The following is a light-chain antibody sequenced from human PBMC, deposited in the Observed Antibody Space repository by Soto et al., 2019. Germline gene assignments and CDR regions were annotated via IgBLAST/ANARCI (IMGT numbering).Light chain of an antibody. V-gene: IGLV2-11*01. J-gene: IGLJ3*02. CDR3: CSYAGRYTWV. CDR2: DVN. Sequence: QSALTQPRSVSGSPGQSVTISCTGTSSDVGGYNYVSWYQQHPGKAPKLMIYDVNKRPSGVPDRFSGSKSGNTASLTISGLQAEDEADYYCCSYAGRYTWVFGGGTKLTVL. CDR1: SSDVGGYNY.